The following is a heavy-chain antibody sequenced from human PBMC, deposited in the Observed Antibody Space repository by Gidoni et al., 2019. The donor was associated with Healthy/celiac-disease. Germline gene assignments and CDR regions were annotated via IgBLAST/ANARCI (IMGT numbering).Heavy chain of an antibody. J-gene: IGHJ4*02. CDR2: IYYSGST. Sequence: QVQLQESGPGLVKPSQTLSLTCAVSGGSISSGGYYWSWIRQPPGKGLEWIGYIYYSGSTYYNPSLKSRVTISVDTSKNQFSLKLSSVTAADTAVYYCARVISDGSGSYGNFDYWGQGTLVTVSS. CDR1: GGSISSGGYY. CDR3: ARVISDGSGSYGNFDY. V-gene: IGHV4-30-4*01. D-gene: IGHD3-10*01.